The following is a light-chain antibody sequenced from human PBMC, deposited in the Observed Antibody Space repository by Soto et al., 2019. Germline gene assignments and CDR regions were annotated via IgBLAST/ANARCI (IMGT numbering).Light chain of an antibody. V-gene: IGKV3-15*01. CDR3: QQYNNWPRT. Sequence: EIVMTQSPATLSVSPGERATLSCRASQGVSSSLAWYQQTADQAPRLLIYDASTRATGIPARFSGSGSGTEFTLTISSLQSEDFAIYYCQQYNNWPRTFGQGTRVEI. CDR2: DAS. CDR1: QGVSSS. J-gene: IGKJ1*01.